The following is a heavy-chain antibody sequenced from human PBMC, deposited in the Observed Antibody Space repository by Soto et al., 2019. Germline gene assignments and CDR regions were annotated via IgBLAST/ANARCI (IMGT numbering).Heavy chain of an antibody. V-gene: IGHV1-2*04. CDR3: ARDYTMVRGVIITANLRYAFAI. D-gene: IGHD3-10*01. J-gene: IGHJ3*02. Sequence: GPSVKVSCKASGYTFTGYYMHWVRQAPGQGLEWKGRIKPNSGGTNYAQKFQGWVTMTRDTSISTAYMELSRLRSDDTAVYYCARDYTMVRGVIITANLRYAFAIWGQGTMVTVSS. CDR2: IKPNSGGT. CDR1: GYTFTGYY.